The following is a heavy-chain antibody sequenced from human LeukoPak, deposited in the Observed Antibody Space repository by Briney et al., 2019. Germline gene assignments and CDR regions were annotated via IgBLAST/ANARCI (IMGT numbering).Heavy chain of an antibody. V-gene: IGHV4-59*01. CDR1: GGSISSYY. D-gene: IGHD3-22*01. CDR3: ARGTYYYYDSSGYLFWFDP. J-gene: IGHJ5*02. Sequence: PSETLSLTCTVSGGSISSYYWSWIRQPPGKGLEWIGYIYYSGSTNHNPSLKSRVAISADTSKNQFSLKLSSVTAADTAVYYCARGTYYYYDSSGYLFWFDPWGQGTLVTVSS. CDR2: IYYSGST.